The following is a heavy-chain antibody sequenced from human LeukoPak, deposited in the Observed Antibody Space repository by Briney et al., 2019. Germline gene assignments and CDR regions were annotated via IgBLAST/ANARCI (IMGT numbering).Heavy chain of an antibody. J-gene: IGHJ3*02. V-gene: IGHV3-23*01. CDR3: AKDLVVGDSSGYYYNAFDI. CDR2: ISGRGGST. D-gene: IGHD3-22*01. Sequence: GGSLRLSCAASGFTFSSYAMSWVRQAPGKGLEWVSAISGRGGSTYYAGSVKGRFTISRDNSKNTLYLQMNSLRAEDTAVYYCAKDLVVGDSSGYYYNAFDIWGQGTLVTVSS. CDR1: GFTFSSYA.